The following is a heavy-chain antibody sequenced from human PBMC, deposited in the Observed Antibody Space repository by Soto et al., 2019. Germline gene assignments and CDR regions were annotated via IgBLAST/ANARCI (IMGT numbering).Heavy chain of an antibody. V-gene: IGHV1-24*01. D-gene: IGHD4-17*01. Sequence: QVQLVQSGTEVKKPGASVKVSCKVSGYSVTELSMHWLRQAPGKGLEWMGGFDPEDDETLYSQKFQGRVTMTEDTSTDTAYMELSSLRSDDTAVYYCATDPYVDYGTFDYWGQGTLGTVS. CDR1: GYSVTELS. J-gene: IGHJ4*02. CDR2: FDPEDDET. CDR3: ATDPYVDYGTFDY.